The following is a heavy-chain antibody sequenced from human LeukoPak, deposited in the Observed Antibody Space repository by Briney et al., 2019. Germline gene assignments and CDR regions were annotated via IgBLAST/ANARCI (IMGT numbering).Heavy chain of an antibody. V-gene: IGHV1-69*06. CDR1: GGTFSSYA. D-gene: IGHD2-2*02. J-gene: IGHJ5*02. Sequence: GASVKVSCKASGGTFSSYAISWVRQAPGQGLEWMGGIIPIFGTANYAQKFQGRVTITADKSTSTAYMELSSLRSEDTAVYYCAREGDIVVVPAAIPNWFDPWGQGTLVTVSS. CDR3: AREGDIVVVPAAIPNWFDP. CDR2: IIPIFGTA.